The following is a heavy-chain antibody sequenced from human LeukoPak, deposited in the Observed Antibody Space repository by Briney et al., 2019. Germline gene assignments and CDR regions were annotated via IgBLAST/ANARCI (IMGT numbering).Heavy chain of an antibody. D-gene: IGHD5-18*01. V-gene: IGHV3-9*01. Sequence: PGGSLRLSCAASGFTFDDYAMHWVRQAPGKGLEWFSGISWNSGSIGYADSVKGRFTISRDNAKNSLYLQMNSLRAEDTALYYCAKGSGYSYGYVGYWGQGTLVTVSS. J-gene: IGHJ4*02. CDR1: GFTFDDYA. CDR2: ISWNSGSI. CDR3: AKGSGYSYGYVGY.